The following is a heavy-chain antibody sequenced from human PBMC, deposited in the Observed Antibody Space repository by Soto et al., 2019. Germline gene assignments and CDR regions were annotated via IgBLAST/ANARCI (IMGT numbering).Heavy chain of an antibody. CDR1: GDSIRPYY. Sequence: PSETLSLTCTVSGDSIRPYYWTWIRQPPGKGLEWIGYVYYSGSVNYKSSLKSRVTMSVDTSKNQFSLRLNSVTAADTAVYYCARVTYDSFTAYPYFFDYWGQGSLVIVSS. V-gene: IGHV4-59*01. CDR3: ARVTYDSFTAYPYFFDY. CDR2: VYYSGSV. D-gene: IGHD3-9*01. J-gene: IGHJ4*02.